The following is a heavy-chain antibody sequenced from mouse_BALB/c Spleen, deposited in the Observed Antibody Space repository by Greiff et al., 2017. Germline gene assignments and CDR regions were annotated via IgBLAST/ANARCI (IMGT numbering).Heavy chain of an antibody. CDR3: ARGTYYGSSPSWFAY. Sequence: EVMLVESGGGLVKPGGSLKLSCAASGFTFSSYAMSWVRQTPEKRLEWVASISSGGSTYYPDSVKGRFTISRDNARNILYLQMSSLRSEDTAMYYCARGTYYGSSPSWFAYWGQGTLVTVSA. V-gene: IGHV5-6-5*01. CDR2: ISSGGST. CDR1: GFTFSSYA. J-gene: IGHJ3*01. D-gene: IGHD1-1*01.